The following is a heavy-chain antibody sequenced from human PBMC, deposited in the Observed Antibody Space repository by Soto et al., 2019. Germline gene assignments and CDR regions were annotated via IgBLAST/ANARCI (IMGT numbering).Heavy chain of an antibody. J-gene: IGHJ4*02. CDR1: GYSFANYG. CDR2: INAGNGNT. Sequence: QVQLVQSGAVEKKPGASVKVSCKASGYSFANYGIHWVRQAPGQSLEWMGLINAGNGNTKYSQKFQGRVTLTRDTSASTAYMELSRLRSEDTDVYSCASCPQTCITTSPCCLYFDYWGQGTLVTVSS. CDR3: ASCPQTCITTSPCCLYFDY. V-gene: IGHV1-3*05. D-gene: IGHD2-2*01.